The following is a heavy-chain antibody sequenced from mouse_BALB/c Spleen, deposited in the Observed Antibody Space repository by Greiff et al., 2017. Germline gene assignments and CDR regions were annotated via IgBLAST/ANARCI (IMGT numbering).Heavy chain of an antibody. Sequence: DVHLVESGGGLVQPGGSRKLSCAASGFTFSSFGMHWVRQAPEKGLEWVAYISSGSSTIYYADTVKGRFTISRDNPKNTLFLQMTSLRSEDTAMYYCARHYGAMDYWGQGTSVTVSS. V-gene: IGHV5-17*02. D-gene: IGHD1-1*01. J-gene: IGHJ4*01. CDR1: GFTFSSFG. CDR3: ARHYGAMDY. CDR2: ISSGSSTI.